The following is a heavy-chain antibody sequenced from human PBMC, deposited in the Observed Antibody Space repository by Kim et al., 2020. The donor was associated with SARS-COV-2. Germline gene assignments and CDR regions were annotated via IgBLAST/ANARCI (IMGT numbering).Heavy chain of an antibody. J-gene: IGHJ4*02. Sequence: SETLSLTCTVSSGSITTSYYWGWIRQPPGKGLEWIGTVYYSGSTYYNPSLKSRVTISVDPSKSQFSLKLRSVTAADTAEYYCARHDKTIGYCSGGSCYRVFDYWGQGTLVTVSS. CDR1: SGSITTSYY. CDR2: VYYSGST. V-gene: IGHV4-39*01. D-gene: IGHD2-15*01. CDR3: ARHDKTIGYCSGGSCYRVFDY.